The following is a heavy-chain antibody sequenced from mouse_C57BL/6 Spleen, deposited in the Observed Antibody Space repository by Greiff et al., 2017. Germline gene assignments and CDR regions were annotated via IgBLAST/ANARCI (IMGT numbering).Heavy chain of an antibody. Sequence: QVQLQQPGAELVKPGASVKMSCKASGYTFTSYWITWVKQRPGQGLEWLGDIYPGSGSTNYNEKFKSKATLTVATSSSTAYMQLSSLTAEASAVYYCAREGYYPWFAYWGQGTLVTVSA. CDR1: GYTFTSYW. J-gene: IGHJ3*01. CDR2: IYPGSGST. CDR3: AREGYYPWFAY. V-gene: IGHV1-55*01. D-gene: IGHD1-1*01.